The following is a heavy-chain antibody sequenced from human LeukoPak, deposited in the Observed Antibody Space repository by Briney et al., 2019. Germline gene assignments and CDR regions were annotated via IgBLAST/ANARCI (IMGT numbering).Heavy chain of an antibody. J-gene: IGHJ4*02. D-gene: IGHD6-25*01. CDR3: ARAHGSNGDY. Sequence: PSETLSLTCAVSGGSISSNNWWSWVRQPPGKRLEWIGEIYHSGSTNYNPSLKSRVTISVDKSENQFSLTLSSVTAADTAVYYCARAHGSNGDYWGQGTLVTVSS. CDR2: IYHSGST. CDR1: GGSISSNNW. V-gene: IGHV4-4*02.